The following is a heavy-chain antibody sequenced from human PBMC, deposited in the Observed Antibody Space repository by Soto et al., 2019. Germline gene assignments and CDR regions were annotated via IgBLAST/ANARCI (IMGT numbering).Heavy chain of an antibody. CDR2: ISPLFSTS. V-gene: IGHV1-69*06. D-gene: IGHD2-15*01. Sequence: QVQLVQSGTEVKKPGSSVKVSCKASGATFSNYVIIWVRQAPGQGLEGMGGISPLFSTSSYAQRFQGRVTITADNSTTTVHLELSSLRSEDTAVYYCARDRYCSGDTCYPLDYWGQGPLVTVSS. CDR1: GATFSNYV. J-gene: IGHJ4*02. CDR3: ARDRYCSGDTCYPLDY.